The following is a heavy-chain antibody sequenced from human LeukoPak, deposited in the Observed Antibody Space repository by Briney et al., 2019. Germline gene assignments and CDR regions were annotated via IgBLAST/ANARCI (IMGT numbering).Heavy chain of an antibody. J-gene: IGHJ4*02. CDR3: ASRWFGEYFFDY. CDR1: GGSISSSNW. CDR2: IYHSGST. D-gene: IGHD3-10*01. V-gene: IGHV4-4*02. Sequence: SGTLSLTCAVSGGSISSSNWWSWVRQPPGKGLEWIGDIYHSGSTNYNPSLKSRITISVDKSKNQFSLKLSSVTAADTAVYYCASRWFGEYFFDYWGQGTLVTVSS.